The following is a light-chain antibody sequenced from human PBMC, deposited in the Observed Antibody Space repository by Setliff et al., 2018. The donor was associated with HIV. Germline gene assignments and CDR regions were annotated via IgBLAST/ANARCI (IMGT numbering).Light chain of an antibody. J-gene: IGLJ1*01. CDR3: CSYAGRYIYV. Sequence: QSVLTQPASVSGSPGQSITISCTGTSSDVGTYNAVYWYQQHPGKAPKLMIYDVNKRPSGVPDRFSGSKSGNTASLTISGLQAEHEADYYCCSYAGRYIYVFGTGTKVTVL. CDR2: DVN. CDR1: SSDVGTYNA. V-gene: IGLV2-11*01.